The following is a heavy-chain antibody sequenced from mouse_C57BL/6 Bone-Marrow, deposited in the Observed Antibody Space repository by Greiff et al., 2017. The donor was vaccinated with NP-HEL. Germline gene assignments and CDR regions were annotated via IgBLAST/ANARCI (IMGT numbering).Heavy chain of an antibody. CDR3: ARGDYYGSSYPPWFAY. V-gene: IGHV15-2*01. J-gene: IGHJ3*01. CDR1: DSEVFPIAY. D-gene: IGHD1-1*01. Sequence: QVQLQQSGSELRSPGSSVKLSCKDFDSEVFPIAYMSWVRQKPGHGFEWIGGILPSIGRTIYGEKFEDKATLDADTLSNTAYLELNSLTSEDSAIYYCARGDYYGSSYPPWFAYWGQGTLVTVSA. CDR2: ILPSIGRT.